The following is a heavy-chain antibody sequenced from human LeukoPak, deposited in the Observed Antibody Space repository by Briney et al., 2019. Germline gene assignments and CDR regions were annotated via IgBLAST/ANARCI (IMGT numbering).Heavy chain of an antibody. CDR2: ISAYNVNT. CDR3: AREGGSRIQLWSIPDYYYYYMDV. Sequence: ASVKVSCKASGYTFTSYGITWVRQAPGPGLEGMGWISAYNVNTNYAQNLQGRVTMTTDTSTRTVYQELRRLSSDDTAVYYCAREGGSRIQLWSIPDYYYYYMDVWGKGTTVTVSS. D-gene: IGHD5-18*01. CDR1: GYTFTSYG. V-gene: IGHV1-18*04. J-gene: IGHJ6*03.